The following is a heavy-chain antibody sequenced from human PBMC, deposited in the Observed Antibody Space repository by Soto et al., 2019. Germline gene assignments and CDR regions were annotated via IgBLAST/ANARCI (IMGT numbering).Heavy chain of an antibody. D-gene: IGHD2-2*02. Sequence: ASVKVSCKASGYTFTGYYMHWVRQAPGQGLEWMGWINPNSGGTNYAQKFQGWVTMTRDTSISTAYMELSRLRSDDTAVYYCARDKFYCISSSCSTLYYFDYRGQGTLVPVSS. J-gene: IGHJ4*02. V-gene: IGHV1-2*04. CDR2: INPNSGGT. CDR1: GYTFTGYY. CDR3: ARDKFYCISSSCSTLYYFDY.